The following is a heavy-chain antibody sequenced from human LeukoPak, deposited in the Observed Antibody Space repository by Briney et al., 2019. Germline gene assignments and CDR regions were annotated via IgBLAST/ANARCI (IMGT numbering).Heavy chain of an antibody. CDR3: AVAGLSGIDY. D-gene: IGHD6-19*01. V-gene: IGHV4-59*01. CDR2: IYYSGST. Sequence: SETLSLTCTVSGGSISSYYWSWIRQPPGKGLGWIGYIYYSGSTNYNPSLKSRVTISVDTSKNQFSLKLSSVTAADTAVYYCAVAGLSGIDYWGQGTLVTVSS. J-gene: IGHJ4*02. CDR1: GGSISSYY.